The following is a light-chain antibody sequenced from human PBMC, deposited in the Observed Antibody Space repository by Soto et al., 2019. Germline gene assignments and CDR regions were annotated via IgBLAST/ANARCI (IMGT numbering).Light chain of an antibody. V-gene: IGLV1-51*01. CDR1: STNIGNNY. CDR3: GTWDSSLSAGV. Sequence: QSVLTQPPSVSGAPGQKVTISCSGSSTNIGNNYVSWYQHRPGTAPKLLIYDNSERPSGIPDRFSGSKSGTSATLGITGLQTGDEADYYCGTWDSSLSAGVFGGGTKVTVL. CDR2: DNS. J-gene: IGLJ2*01.